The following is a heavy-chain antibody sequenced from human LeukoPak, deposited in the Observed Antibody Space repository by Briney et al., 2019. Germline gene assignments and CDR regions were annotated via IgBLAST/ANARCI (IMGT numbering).Heavy chain of an antibody. Sequence: KPGXSLRLSCAASGFTFSSYSMNWGRQAPGKGLEWVSSISSSSSYIYYADSVKGRFTISRDNAKNSLYLQMTSLRAEDTAVYYCARALIDGNTPFDYWGQGTLVTVSS. CDR3: ARALIDGNTPFDY. CDR1: GFTFSSYS. CDR2: ISSSSSYI. J-gene: IGHJ4*02. V-gene: IGHV3-21*01. D-gene: IGHD4-23*01.